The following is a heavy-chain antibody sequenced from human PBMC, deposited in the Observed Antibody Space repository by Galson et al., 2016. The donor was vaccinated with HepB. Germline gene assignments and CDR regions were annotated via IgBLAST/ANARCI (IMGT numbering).Heavy chain of an antibody. CDR2: INPNSGGR. V-gene: IGHV1-2*02. D-gene: IGHD2-21*02. Sequence: SVKVSCKASGYTFTDYYIHWVRQAPGQGLEWMAWINPNSGGRNSAQKFQGRVTMTSDTSISTVYMELSRLRSDDTAVYYCARDAGQLCSGGDCYSLNSWGPGTLVPVSS. CDR3: ARDAGQLCSGGDCYSLNS. CDR1: GYTFTDYY. J-gene: IGHJ4*02.